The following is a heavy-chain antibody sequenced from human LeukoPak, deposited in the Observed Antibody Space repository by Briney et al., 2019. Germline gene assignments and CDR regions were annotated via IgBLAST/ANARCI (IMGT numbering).Heavy chain of an antibody. CDR1: GGSISSSSYY. CDR2: IYYSGCT. Sequence: PSETLPLTCTVSGGSISSSSYYWGWIRQPPGKGLEWSGRIYYSGCTYYNPSLKSRVTISVDTSKNQFSLKLSSVTAADTAVYDCAGSGGLSNQGAVFDYWGQGTLVTVSS. V-gene: IGHV4-39*01. CDR3: AGSGGLSNQGAVFDY. J-gene: IGHJ4*02. D-gene: IGHD3-10*01.